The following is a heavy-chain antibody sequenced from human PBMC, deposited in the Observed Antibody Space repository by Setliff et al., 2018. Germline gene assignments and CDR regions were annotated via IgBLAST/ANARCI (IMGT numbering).Heavy chain of an antibody. CDR1: GFSLSTSGMY. Sequence: SGPTLVNPTQTLTLNCTFSGFSLSTSGMYVSWIRQPPGKALEWLGSIDWYDDKLYSTSLKTRLTISKDTSKNQVVLTMTNMDPVDTATYYCSRIRKGYTGYEGFDYWGQGTLVTVSS. CDR3: SRIRKGYTGYEGFDY. J-gene: IGHJ4*02. CDR2: IDWYDDK. V-gene: IGHV2-70*17. D-gene: IGHD5-12*01.